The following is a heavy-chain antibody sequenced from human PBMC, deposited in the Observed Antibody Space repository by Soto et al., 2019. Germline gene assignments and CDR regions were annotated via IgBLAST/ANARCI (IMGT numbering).Heavy chain of an antibody. D-gene: IGHD6-19*01. CDR1: GFTFSSYA. CDR2: ISGSGGST. Sequence: EVQLLESGGGLVQPGGSLRLSCAASGFTFSSYAMSWVRQAPGKGLEWVSAISGSGGSTYYADSVKGRFTISRDNSKNTLYLQMNSLRAEDTAVYYCAKYSSGWYYPFDYWGQRTLVTVSS. CDR3: AKYSSGWYYPFDY. V-gene: IGHV3-23*01. J-gene: IGHJ4*02.